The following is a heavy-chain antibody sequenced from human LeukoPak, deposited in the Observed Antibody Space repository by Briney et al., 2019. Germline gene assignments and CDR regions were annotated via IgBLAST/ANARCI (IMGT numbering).Heavy chain of an antibody. V-gene: IGHV3-30*03. CDR2: ISYDGSNK. Sequence: GGSLRLSCAASGFTFSSYGMHWVRQAPGKGLEWVAVISYDGSNKYYADSVKGRFTISRDNSKNTLYLQMNSLRAEDTAVYYCATSRSFDYWGQGTLVTVSS. CDR3: ATSRSFDY. CDR1: GFTFSSYG. J-gene: IGHJ4*02.